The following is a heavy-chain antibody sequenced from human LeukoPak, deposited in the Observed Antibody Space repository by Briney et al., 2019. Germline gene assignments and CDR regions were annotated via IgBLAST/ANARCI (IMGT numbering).Heavy chain of an antibody. V-gene: IGHV4-34*01. CDR1: GGSFSGYY. J-gene: IGHJ4*02. D-gene: IGHD3-9*01. CDR3: ARGDDSTPDVV. CDR2: INHSGST. Sequence: SETLSLTCAVYGGSFSGYYWSWIRQPPGKGLEWIGEINHSGSTNYNPSLKSRVTISVDTSKNQFSLKLSSVTAADTAVYYCARGDDSTPDVVWGQGTLVTVSS.